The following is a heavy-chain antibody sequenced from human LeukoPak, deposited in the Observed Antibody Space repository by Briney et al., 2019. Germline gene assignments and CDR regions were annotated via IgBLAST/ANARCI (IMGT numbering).Heavy chain of an antibody. D-gene: IGHD1-26*01. CDR3: ARDLPDSGSYSLYYYYGMDV. Sequence: GASVKVSCKASGYTFTSYGISWVRQAPGQGPEWMGWISAYNGNTNYAQKLQGRVTMTTDTSTSTAYMELRSLRSDDTAVYYCARDLPDSGSYSLYYYYGMDVWGQGTTVTVSS. CDR1: GYTFTSYG. J-gene: IGHJ6*02. V-gene: IGHV1-18*01. CDR2: ISAYNGNT.